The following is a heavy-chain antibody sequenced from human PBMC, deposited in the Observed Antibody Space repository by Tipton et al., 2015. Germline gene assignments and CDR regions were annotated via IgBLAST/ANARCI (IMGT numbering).Heavy chain of an antibody. J-gene: IGHJ4*02. Sequence: SLRLSCIASTFTFSDYALSWVRQAPGKGLEWVSTISGGGMSTSYADSVKGRFTISRDNSKNTLYPQMNSLRAEDTAVYSCAKVEYDRSGYYYDYSDYWGQGTLVTVSS. V-gene: IGHV3-23*01. CDR1: TFTFSDYA. CDR2: ISGGGMST. CDR3: AKVEYDRSGYYYDYSDY. D-gene: IGHD3-22*01.